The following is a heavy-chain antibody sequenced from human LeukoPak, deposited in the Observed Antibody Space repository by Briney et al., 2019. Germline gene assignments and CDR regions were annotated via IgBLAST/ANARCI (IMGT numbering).Heavy chain of an antibody. CDR2: IYYSGTT. Sequence: SETLSLTCTVSGGSIRGLCVSWIRQPPGKGLEWIGFIYYSGTTSYNPSLKSRVTIAIDTSSNQFSLRVRSVTPVDTAVYYWARHVMRNHPGWLSSTRAFHIWAPETRVTVSS. J-gene: IGHJ3*02. D-gene: IGHD3-16*01. CDR1: GGSIRGLC. V-gene: IGHV4-59*08. CDR3: ARHVMRNHPGWLSSTRAFHI.